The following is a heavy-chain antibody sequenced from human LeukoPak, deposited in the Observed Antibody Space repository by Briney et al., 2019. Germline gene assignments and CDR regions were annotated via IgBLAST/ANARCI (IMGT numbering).Heavy chain of an antibody. CDR1: GFTFNNYS. CDR2: ISGSSNYI. J-gene: IGHJ4*02. Sequence: PGRSLRLSCVASGFTFNNYSMNSVRQAPGKGLEWVSSISGSSNYIYQADSVKGRFTISRDNTNNSLFLLMNSLRAEDTAVYYCATDRASCGGDCYPVLYYWGQGILVTVSS. CDR3: ATDRASCGGDCYPVLYY. D-gene: IGHD2-21*02. V-gene: IGHV3-21*01.